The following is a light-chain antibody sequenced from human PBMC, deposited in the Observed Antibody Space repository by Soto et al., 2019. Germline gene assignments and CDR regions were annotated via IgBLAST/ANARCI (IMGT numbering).Light chain of an antibody. V-gene: IGKV1-5*01. CDR3: QQYNSYLYT. CDR2: DAS. J-gene: IGKJ2*01. CDR1: QSISSW. Sequence: DIQMTQSPSTLSASVGDRVTITCRASQSISSWLAWYEQKPGKAPKLLIYDASSLESGVPSRFSGSGSGTEFTRTISSLQPDEFATYYCQQYNSYLYTFGQGTKLEIK.